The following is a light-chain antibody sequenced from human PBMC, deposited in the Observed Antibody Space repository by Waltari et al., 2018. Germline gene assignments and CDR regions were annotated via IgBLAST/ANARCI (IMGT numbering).Light chain of an antibody. CDR3: CSYAGSDTFHYV. Sequence: HSALPQPASVSGSPGQSITISCTGSDTDVGRYKLVSWYQHHPGKAPKLIIYEINKRPSGVSNRFSGSKSGNTASLTISGLQIEDEADYHCCSYAGSDTFHYVFGSGTQVTVL. J-gene: IGLJ1*01. CDR1: DTDVGRYKL. V-gene: IGLV2-23*02. CDR2: EIN.